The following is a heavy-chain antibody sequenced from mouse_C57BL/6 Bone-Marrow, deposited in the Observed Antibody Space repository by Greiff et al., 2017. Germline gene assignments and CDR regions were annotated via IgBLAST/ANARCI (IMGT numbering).Heavy chain of an antibody. J-gene: IGHJ4*01. CDR3: AISGYCNYRADAMDY. Sequence: QVQLQQPGAELVKPGASVKVSCKASGYTFTSYWMHWVKQRPGQGLEWIGRIHPSDSENNYNQKYKGKATLTVDQNSSTAYMQLSSLTSEDSAFYYCAISGYCNYRADAMDYWGQGTSVTVSS. CDR2: IHPSDSEN. V-gene: IGHV1-74*01. D-gene: IGHD2-1*01. CDR1: GYTFTSYW.